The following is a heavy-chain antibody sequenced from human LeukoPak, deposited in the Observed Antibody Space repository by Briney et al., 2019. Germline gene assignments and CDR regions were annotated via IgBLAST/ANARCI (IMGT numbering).Heavy chain of an antibody. V-gene: IGHV3-64D*09. D-gene: IGHD5-18*01. Sequence: PGGSLRLSCSASGXTFSRYAMHWVRQAPGKGLEYVSAISSNGGSTYYGDSVKGRFTISRDNSKNTLYLQMSSLRAEDTAVYYCVKARGIQLWLPGDYWGQGTLVTVSS. CDR3: VKARGIQLWLPGDY. CDR1: GXTFSRYA. CDR2: ISSNGGST. J-gene: IGHJ4*02.